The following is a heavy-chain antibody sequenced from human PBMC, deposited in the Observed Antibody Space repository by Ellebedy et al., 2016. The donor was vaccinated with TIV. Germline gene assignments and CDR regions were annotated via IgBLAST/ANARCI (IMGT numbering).Heavy chain of an antibody. D-gene: IGHD1-14*01. J-gene: IGHJ4*02. CDR2: ISYDGGDM. V-gene: IGHV3-30*18. CDR1: GFTFGHYG. CDR3: AKPLTTTPSTELAY. Sequence: PGGSLRLSCAASGFTFGHYGMHWVRQAPGKGLEWVAVISYDGGDMFYADSVKGRFTISRDNSKNTLFLQRNSLRDEDTAVYYCAKPLTTTPSTELAYWGQGTLVTVSS.